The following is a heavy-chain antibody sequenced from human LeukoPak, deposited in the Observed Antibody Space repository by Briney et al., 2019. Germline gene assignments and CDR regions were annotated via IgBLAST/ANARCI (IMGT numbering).Heavy chain of an antibody. CDR3: AKETTVTPSFDY. CDR1: GFTFSSYS. D-gene: IGHD4-11*01. V-gene: IGHV3-23*01. Sequence: GALSLSCAASGFTFSSYSMNWVRQAPGKGLEWVSAISGSGGSTYYADSVKGRFTISRDNSKNTLYLQMNSLRAEDTAVYYCAKETTVTPSFDYWGQGTLVTVSS. CDR2: ISGSGGST. J-gene: IGHJ4*02.